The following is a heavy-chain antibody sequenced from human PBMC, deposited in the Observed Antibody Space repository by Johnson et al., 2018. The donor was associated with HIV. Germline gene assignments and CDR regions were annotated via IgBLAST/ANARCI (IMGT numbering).Heavy chain of an antibody. J-gene: IGHJ3*02. D-gene: IGHD6-19*01. V-gene: IGHV3-53*01. CDR3: VRDPHSSGWVDAFDI. CDR1: GFTVSSNY. CDR2: IYSGGST. Sequence: VQLVESGGGLIQPGGSLRLSCAASGFTVSSNYMSWVRQAPGKGLEWVSVIYSGGSTYYADSVKGRFTISRDNSKNTLSLQMNRLGVEDTALYYCVRDPHSSGWVDAFDIWGQGTMVTVSS.